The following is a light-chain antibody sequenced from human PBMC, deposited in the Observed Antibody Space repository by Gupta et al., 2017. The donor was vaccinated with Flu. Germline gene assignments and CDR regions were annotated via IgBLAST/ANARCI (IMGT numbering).Light chain of an antibody. CDR1: QSLLYSDGYTY. CDR3: MQSIQLRT. V-gene: IGKV2D-29*01. Sequence: DIVLTQTPLSLSVTPGQPASISCKSSQSLLYSDGYTYLFWYLQKSGQPPQLLIYDVSNRFSGVPDRFSGSGSGTDFTLKSSRGEAEDVGVYYCMQSIQLRTFGQGTKVEIK. CDR2: DVS. J-gene: IGKJ1*01.